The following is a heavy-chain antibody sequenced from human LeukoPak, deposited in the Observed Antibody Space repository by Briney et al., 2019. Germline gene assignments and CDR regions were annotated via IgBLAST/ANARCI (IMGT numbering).Heavy chain of an antibody. J-gene: IGHJ4*02. CDR2: INPNSGGT. V-gene: IGHV1-2*02. CDR1: GYTFTGYY. CDR3: ARDSYYYDSSGYFYVLDY. D-gene: IGHD3-22*01. Sequence: ASVTVSCKASGYTFTGYYMHWVRQAPGRGLEWMGWINPNSGGTNYAQKFQGRVTMTRDTSISTAYMELSRLRSDDTAVYYCARDSYYYDSSGYFYVLDYWGQGTLVSVST.